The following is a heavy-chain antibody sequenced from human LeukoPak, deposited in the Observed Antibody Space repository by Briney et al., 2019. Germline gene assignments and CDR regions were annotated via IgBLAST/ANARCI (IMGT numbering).Heavy chain of an antibody. D-gene: IGHD2-2*01. V-gene: IGHV4-59*08. CDR2: IYYSGST. CDR1: GGSISSYY. CDR3: ARHQGYCSSTSCYNRFDP. J-gene: IGHJ5*02. Sequence: SETLSLTCTVSGGSISSYYWSWIRQPPGKGLEWIGYIYYSGSTNYNPSLKSRVTISVDTSKNQFSLKLSSVTAADTAVYYCARHQGYCSSTSCYNRFDPWGQGTLVTVSS.